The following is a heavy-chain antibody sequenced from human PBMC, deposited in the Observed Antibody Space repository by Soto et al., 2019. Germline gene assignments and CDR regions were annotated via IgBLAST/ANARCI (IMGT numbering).Heavy chain of an antibody. D-gene: IGHD1-26*01. V-gene: IGHV3-7*01. CDR2: IKQDGSEK. J-gene: IGHJ6*02. CDR3: ARDRYPYYYYGMDV. Sequence: PGGSLRLSCAASGFTFSSYWMSWVRQAPGKGLEWVANIKQDGSEKYYVDSVKGRFTISRDNAKNSLYLQMNSLRAEDTAVYYCARDRYPYYYYGMDVWGQGTTVTVSS. CDR1: GFTFSSYW.